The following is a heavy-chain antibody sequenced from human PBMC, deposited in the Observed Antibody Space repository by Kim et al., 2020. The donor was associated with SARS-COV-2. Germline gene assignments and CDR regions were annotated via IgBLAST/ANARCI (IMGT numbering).Heavy chain of an antibody. J-gene: IGHJ5*02. CDR2: INHSGST. D-gene: IGHD3-10*01. CDR3: ARGKSVLWFGELLHNWFDP. CDR1: GGSFSGYY. Sequence: SETLSLTCAVYGGSFSGYYWSWIRQPPGKGLEWIGEINHSGSTNYNPSLKSRVTISVDTSKNQFSLKLSSVTAADTAVYYCARGKSVLWFGELLHNWFDPWGQGTVVTVSS. V-gene: IGHV4-34*01.